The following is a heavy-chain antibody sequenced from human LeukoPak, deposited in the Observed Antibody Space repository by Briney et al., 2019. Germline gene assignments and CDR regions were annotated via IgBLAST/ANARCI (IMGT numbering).Heavy chain of an antibody. CDR2: INSDGSST. J-gene: IGHJ4*02. D-gene: IGHD1-14*01. CDR3: AKPLGITVTPDY. V-gene: IGHV3-74*01. Sequence: GGSLRLSCAASGFTFSSYWMEWVRQAPGKGLVWVSRINSDGSSTSYADSVKGRFTISRDNAKNTLYLQMNSLRAEDTAVYYCAKPLGITVTPDYWGQGTLVTVSS. CDR1: GFTFSSYW.